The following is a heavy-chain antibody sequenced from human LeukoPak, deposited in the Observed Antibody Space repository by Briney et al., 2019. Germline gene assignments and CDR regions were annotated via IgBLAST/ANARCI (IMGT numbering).Heavy chain of an antibody. CDR2: ISGSGGST. D-gene: IGHD3-16*01. J-gene: IGHJ4*02. CDR1: GFTFSSYA. V-gene: IGHV3-23*01. Sequence: GGSLRLSCAASGFTFSSYAMSWVRQAPGKGLEWVSAISGSGGSTYYADSVKGRFTISRDNSKNTLYLQMNSLRAEDTAVYYCARDMITFGGVTAPVDYWGQGTLVTASS. CDR3: ARDMITFGGVTAPVDY.